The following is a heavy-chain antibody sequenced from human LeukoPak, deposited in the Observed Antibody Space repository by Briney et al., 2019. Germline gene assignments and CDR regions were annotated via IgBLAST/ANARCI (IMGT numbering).Heavy chain of an antibody. J-gene: IGHJ4*02. CDR3: ARIRFRYIIFDL. CDR2: IYYSGSA. D-gene: IGHD3-3*01. V-gene: IGHV4-30-4*01. CDR1: GGSINSGDYY. Sequence: SETLSLTCTVSGGSINSGDYYWGWIRQSPGKGLEWIGYIYYSGSAYYSPSLESRVAISVDTSKNQFSLNLRSVTAGDTAVYYCARIRFRYIIFDLWGQGTLVTVSS.